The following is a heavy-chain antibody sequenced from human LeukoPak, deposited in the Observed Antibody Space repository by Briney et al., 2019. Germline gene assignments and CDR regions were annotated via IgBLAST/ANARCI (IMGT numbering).Heavy chain of an antibody. V-gene: IGHV4-30-2*01. CDR3: ARGRSSSSNYFDY. CDR1: GGSISSGGYY. Sequence: SETLSLTRTVSGGSISSGGYYWSWIRQPPGKGLEWIGYIYHSGSTYNNPSLKSRVTISVDRSKNQFSLKLSSVTAADTAVYYCARGRSSSSNYFDYWGQGTLVTVSS. J-gene: IGHJ4*02. D-gene: IGHD6-6*01. CDR2: IYHSGST.